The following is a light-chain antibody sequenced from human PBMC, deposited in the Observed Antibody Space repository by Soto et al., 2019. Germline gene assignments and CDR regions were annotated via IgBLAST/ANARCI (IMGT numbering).Light chain of an antibody. CDR1: HRVNTY. V-gene: IGKV3-11*01. Sequence: EILMTQSPATLSVSPGEGATLSCRSSHRVNTYLAWYQQRPGQAPRLLIYDASTRATGIPARFSGSGSGTEFTLTISSLEPEDFAVYYCQQRSNLLTFGGGTKVDIK. CDR3: QQRSNLLT. CDR2: DAS. J-gene: IGKJ4*01.